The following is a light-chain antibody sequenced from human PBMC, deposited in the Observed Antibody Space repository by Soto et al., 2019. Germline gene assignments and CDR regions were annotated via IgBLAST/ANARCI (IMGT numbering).Light chain of an antibody. CDR3: QQYNNWPYT. CDR2: GAS. CDR1: QSVSSN. V-gene: IGKV3-15*01. Sequence: ERVMTQSPATLSVSPGDRATLSCRASQSVSSNLAWYQQKPGQAPRLLIYGASTRATGIPARFSGSGSGTEFTLTISTLQSEDFAVYYCQQYNNWPYTFGQGTKLE. J-gene: IGKJ2*01.